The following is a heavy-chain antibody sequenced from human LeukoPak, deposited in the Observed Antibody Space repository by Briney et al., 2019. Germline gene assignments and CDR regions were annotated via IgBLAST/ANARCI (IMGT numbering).Heavy chain of an antibody. CDR1: GDSISRDY. J-gene: IGHJ4*02. D-gene: IGHD5-24*01. Sequence: SETLSLTCSVSGDSISRDYWNWIRQPPGKGLEWIGHFYYSGSTSYNPSLKSRVTISADTSKNQFSLKLTSVTAADTAVYYCADRDGVYWGQGILVTVSS. V-gene: IGHV4-59*01. CDR3: ADRDGVY. CDR2: FYYSGST.